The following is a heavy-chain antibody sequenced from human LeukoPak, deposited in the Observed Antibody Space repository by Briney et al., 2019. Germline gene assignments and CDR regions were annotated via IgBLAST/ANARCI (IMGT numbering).Heavy chain of an antibody. D-gene: IGHD3-9*01. Sequence: KPSETLSLNCTVSGVSISSSSYYWGRIRQPPGKGLEWIGTIYYSGSTYYHPSLKSRVTISVDTSKNRFSLKLSSVTAADTAVYYCARQNSLTGYLSVYWGPGTLVTVSS. CDR1: GVSISSSSYY. CDR3: ARQNSLTGYLSVY. V-gene: IGHV4-39*01. J-gene: IGHJ4*02. CDR2: IYYSGST.